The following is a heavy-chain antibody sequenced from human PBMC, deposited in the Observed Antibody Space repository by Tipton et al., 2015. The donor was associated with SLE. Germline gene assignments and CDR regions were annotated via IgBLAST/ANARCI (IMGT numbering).Heavy chain of an antibody. CDR1: GASVSSFC. V-gene: IGHV4-59*08. D-gene: IGHD2-15*01. Sequence: TLSLTCTVSGASVSSFCWNWIRQSPGKGLEWIACVCNSVSTNYDPSLKSRGTISVDTSKNHFSLELTSVTAADTAVYYCARSLGAGFCSGGNCFEPLDYWGQGILVTVPS. CDR3: ARSLGAGFCSGGNCFEPLDY. J-gene: IGHJ4*02. CDR2: VCNSVST.